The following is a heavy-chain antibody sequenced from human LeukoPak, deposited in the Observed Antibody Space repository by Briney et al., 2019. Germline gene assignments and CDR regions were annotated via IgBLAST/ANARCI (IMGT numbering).Heavy chain of an antibody. CDR3: ASNVYDFWSGYEPLYYYYYYMDV. V-gene: IGHV1-2*02. CDR1: GYTFTGYY. CDR2: INPNSGGT. Sequence: ASVKVSCKASGYTFTGYYMHWVRQAPGQGLEWMGWINPNSGGTNYAQKFQGRVTMTRDTSIRTGYMELSRLRSDDTAVYYCASNVYDFWSGYEPLYYYYYYMDVWGKGTTVTVSS. J-gene: IGHJ6*03. D-gene: IGHD3-3*01.